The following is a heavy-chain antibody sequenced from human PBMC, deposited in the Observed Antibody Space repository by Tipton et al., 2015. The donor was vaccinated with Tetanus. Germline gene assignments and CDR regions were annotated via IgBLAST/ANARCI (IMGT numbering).Heavy chain of an antibody. J-gene: IGHJ4*02. Sequence: LRLSCTVSGGSISSGDYYWSWIRQPPGKGLEWIGYIYYSGSTYYNPSLKSRVTISVDTSKNQFSLKLSSVTAADTAVYYCASAKLEPCIRHWGQGTLVTVSS. V-gene: IGHV4-30-4*01. CDR3: ASAKLEPCIRH. CDR1: GGSISSGDYY. D-gene: IGHD1-1*01. CDR2: IYYSGST.